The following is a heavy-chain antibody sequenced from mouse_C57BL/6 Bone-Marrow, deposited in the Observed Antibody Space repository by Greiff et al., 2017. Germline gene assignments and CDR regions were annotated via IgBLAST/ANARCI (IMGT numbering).Heavy chain of an antibody. J-gene: IGHJ4*01. CDR3: ASNWDGAMDY. V-gene: IGHV5-17*03. CDR2: ISSGSSTI. CDR1: GFTFSDYG. D-gene: IGHD4-1*01. Sequence: EVQLVESGGGLVKPGGSLKLSCAASGFTFSDYGMHWVRQAPEKGLEWVAYISSGSSTIYYADTVKGRFTISRDNAKNTLYLQMSSLKSEDTAMYYCASNWDGAMDYWGQGTSVTVSS.